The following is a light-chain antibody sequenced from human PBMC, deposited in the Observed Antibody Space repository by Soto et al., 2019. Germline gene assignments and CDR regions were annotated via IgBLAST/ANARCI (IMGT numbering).Light chain of an antibody. CDR2: DAS. J-gene: IGKJ1*01. V-gene: IGKV1-5*01. CDR1: QSIGKW. Sequence: DIQMTQSPSTLSATVGDRVTITCRASQSIGKWLAWYQQKPGEAPKLLIYDASSVESGVPARFRGSGSGTQFTLTISSLKPDDYATYYCQQYNSYSTTFGQGTKVDIK. CDR3: QQYNSYSTT.